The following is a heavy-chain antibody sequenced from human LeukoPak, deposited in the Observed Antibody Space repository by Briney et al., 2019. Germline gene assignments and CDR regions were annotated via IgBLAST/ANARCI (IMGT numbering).Heavy chain of an antibody. CDR3: ARGVGDFWSGYQPFDY. CDR1: GYTFTGYY. V-gene: IGHV1-2*02. Sequence: ASVKVSCTASGYTFTGYYMHWVRQAPGQGLEWMGWINPNSGGTNYAQKFQGRVTMTRDTSISTAYMELSRLRSDDTAVYYCARGVGDFWSGYQPFDYWGQGTLVTVSS. D-gene: IGHD3-3*01. CDR2: INPNSGGT. J-gene: IGHJ4*02.